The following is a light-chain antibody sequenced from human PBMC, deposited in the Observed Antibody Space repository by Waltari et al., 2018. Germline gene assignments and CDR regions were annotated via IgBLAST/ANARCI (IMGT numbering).Light chain of an antibody. V-gene: IGKV3-15*01. Sequence: EIVMTQSPATLSVSPGERATLSCRASQNISSHLVWYQHNPCQAPRLLIYTASTRATGTPASFSCQGSGTEFTLTISSLQSEDFALYYCQQYNTWPSFGPGTKVDIK. CDR1: QNISSH. CDR3: QQYNTWPS. CDR2: TAS. J-gene: IGKJ3*01.